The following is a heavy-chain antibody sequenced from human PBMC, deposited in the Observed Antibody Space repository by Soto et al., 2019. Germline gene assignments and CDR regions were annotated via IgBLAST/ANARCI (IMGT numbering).Heavy chain of an antibody. CDR2: ISSSGSTI. CDR3: ILGYCISTSCHNWFDP. CDR1: GFTFSDYY. V-gene: IGHV3-11*01. Sequence: GGSLRLSCAASGFTFSDYYMSWIRQAPGKGLEWVSYISSSGSTIYYADSVKGRFTISRDNAKNSLYLQMNSLRAEDTAVYYYILGYCISTSCHNWFDPWGQGTLVTVSS. D-gene: IGHD2-2*01. J-gene: IGHJ5*02.